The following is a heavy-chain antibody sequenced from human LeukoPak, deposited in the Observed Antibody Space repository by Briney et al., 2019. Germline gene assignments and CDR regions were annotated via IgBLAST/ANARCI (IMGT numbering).Heavy chain of an antibody. CDR2: ISGDGSNT. CDR1: GFTFTSYY. Sequence: GGSLRLSCAASGFTFTSYYMHWVRQAPGKGLVWVSRISGDGSNTIHADSVKGRFTISRDNAKNSLYLQMNSLRAEDTAVYYCARAPYCIGGSCRFDYWGQGTLVTVSS. D-gene: IGHD2-15*01. J-gene: IGHJ4*02. CDR3: ARAPYCIGGSCRFDY. V-gene: IGHV3-74*01.